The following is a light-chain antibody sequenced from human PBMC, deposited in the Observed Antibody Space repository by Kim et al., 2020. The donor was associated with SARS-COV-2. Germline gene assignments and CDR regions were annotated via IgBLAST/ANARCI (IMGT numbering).Light chain of an antibody. CDR3: ETWDSDTQV. Sequence: VKLTCSLDSGRRTYNITWHEQQQGKTPRHVMKVEWNGRYNRGGGVPARFSGSSAGADRYLTISNLQAEDEADYYCETWDSDTQVFGGVTQLTVL. V-gene: IGLV4-60*03. J-gene: IGLJ3*02. CDR2: VEWNGRY. CDR1: SGRRTYN.